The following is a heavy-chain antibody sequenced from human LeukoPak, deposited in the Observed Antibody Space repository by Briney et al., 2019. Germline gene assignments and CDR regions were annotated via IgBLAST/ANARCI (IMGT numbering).Heavy chain of an antibody. CDR2: ISYDGSNK. Sequence: GGSLRLSCAASGFTFSSYDMHWVRQAPGKGLEWVAVISYDGSNKYYADSVKGRFTISRDNSKNTLYLQMNSLRAEDTAVYYCAKDQVASFDRLVMGITGYYYYYGMDVWGQGTTVTVSS. CDR3: AKDQVASFDRLVMGITGYYYYYGMDV. CDR1: GFTFSSYD. J-gene: IGHJ6*02. D-gene: IGHD3-9*01. V-gene: IGHV3-30*18.